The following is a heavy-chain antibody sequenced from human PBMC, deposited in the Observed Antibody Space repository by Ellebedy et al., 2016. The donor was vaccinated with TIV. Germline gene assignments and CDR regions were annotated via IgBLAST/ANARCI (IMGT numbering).Heavy chain of an antibody. CDR1: GFTFRSYD. CDR3: ARVRFGDTAVDY. Sequence: GGSLRLSCAASGFTFRSYDMHWVRQATGKGLEWVSAIGTAGDTHYPGSVKGRFTISRENAKNSLYLQMNSLRAEDTAVYYCARVRFGDTAVDYWGQGTLVTVSS. J-gene: IGHJ4*02. CDR2: IGTAGDT. D-gene: IGHD5-18*01. V-gene: IGHV3-13*01.